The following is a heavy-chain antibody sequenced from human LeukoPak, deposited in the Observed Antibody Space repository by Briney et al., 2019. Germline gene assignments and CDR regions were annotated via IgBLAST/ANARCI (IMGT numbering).Heavy chain of an antibody. CDR2: IKEDGSVE. D-gene: IGHD6-19*01. CDR3: AKGIYSSGWSYFDY. Sequence: PGGSLRLSCAASGFTFSSYAMSWVRQAPGKGLEWVATIKEDGSVEYNVDSMKGRFIISRDNAKNSLHLQMNSLRAEDTAVYYCAKGIYSSGWSYFDYWGHGTLVTVSS. V-gene: IGHV3-7*03. CDR1: GFTFSSYA. J-gene: IGHJ4*01.